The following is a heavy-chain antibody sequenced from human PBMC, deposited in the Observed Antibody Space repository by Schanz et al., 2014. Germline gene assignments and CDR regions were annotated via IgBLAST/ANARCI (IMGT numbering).Heavy chain of an antibody. CDR3: ARDGYSVVVISPTESFDI. Sequence: EVHLLDSGGGLVQPGGSLRLSCAASGFTFSTDAMSWVRQAPGKGLEWVSYVSSSSSYTHYADSVKGRFTISRDNAKNSLFLQMNSMRAEDTAVYYCARDGYSVVVISPTESFDIWGQGTMVAVSP. CDR1: GFTFSTDA. V-gene: IGHV3-48*01. CDR2: VSSSSSYT. J-gene: IGHJ3*02. D-gene: IGHD2-21*01.